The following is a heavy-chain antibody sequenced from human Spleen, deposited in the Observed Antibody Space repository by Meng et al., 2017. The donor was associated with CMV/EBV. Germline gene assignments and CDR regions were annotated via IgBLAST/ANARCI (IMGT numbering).Heavy chain of an antibody. CDR2: ISDDGST. V-gene: IGHV4-34*01. J-gene: IGHJ5*02. CDR3: ARVGWYNWFDP. D-gene: IGHD2-8*01. Sequence: SETLSLTCAVYDGSLSGYYWTWIRQPPGKGLEWIGEISDDGSTNYNPSLKSRVTISVDTSKNQFSLKLSSVTAADTAVYYCARVGWYNWFDPWGQGTLVTVSS. CDR1: DGSLSGYY.